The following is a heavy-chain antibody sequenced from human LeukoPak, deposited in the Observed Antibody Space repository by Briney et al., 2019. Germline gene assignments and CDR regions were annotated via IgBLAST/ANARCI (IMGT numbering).Heavy chain of an antibody. V-gene: IGHV3-15*01. J-gene: IGHJ4*02. CDR2: IKSKTDGGTT. CDR3: STGAATGFDY. CDR1: GFSFSDHH. D-gene: IGHD2-15*01. Sequence: GGSLRLSCAASGFSFSDHHVDWVRQAPGKGLEWVGRIKSKTDGGTTDYAAPVKGRFTISRDDSKNTLYLQMNTLKTEDTAVYYCSTGAATGFDYWGQGTLVTVTS.